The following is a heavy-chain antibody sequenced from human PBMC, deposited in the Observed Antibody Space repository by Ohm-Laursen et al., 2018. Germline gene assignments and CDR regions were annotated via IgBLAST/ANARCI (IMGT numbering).Heavy chain of an antibody. CDR1: GYSFTSQY. J-gene: IGHJ4*02. Sequence: GSSVKVSCKASGYSFTSQYIHWVRQAPGQGLEWMGIINPSTITTTSAQKFQGRVTMTTDTSTSTLYMELRSLRSEDTAVYYCARVPQKILLGERRLYYFDYWGQGTLVTVSS. CDR2: INPSTITT. CDR3: ARVPQKILLGERRLYYFDY. D-gene: IGHD3-10*01. V-gene: IGHV1-46*01.